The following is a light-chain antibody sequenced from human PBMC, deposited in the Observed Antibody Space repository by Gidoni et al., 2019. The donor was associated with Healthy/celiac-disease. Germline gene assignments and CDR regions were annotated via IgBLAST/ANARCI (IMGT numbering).Light chain of an antibody. V-gene: IGLV3-1*01. CDR3: QAWDSSTVV. CDR2: QDS. Sequence: YELTQPPSVSVSPGQTASITRSGDKWGDKYAYWYQQKPGQSPVLVIYQDSKRPSGIPERFSGSNSGNTATLTISGTQAMDEADYYCQAWDSSTVVFGGGTKLTVL. J-gene: IGLJ2*01. CDR1: KWGDKY.